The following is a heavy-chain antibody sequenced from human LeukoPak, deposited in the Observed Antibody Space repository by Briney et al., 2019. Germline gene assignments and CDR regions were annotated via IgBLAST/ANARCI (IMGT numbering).Heavy chain of an antibody. V-gene: IGHV1-8*01. Sequence: ASVKVSCKASGYTFTSYDINWMRQATGQGLEWMGWMNPNSGNTGYAQKFQGRVTMTRNTSISTAYMELSSLRSEDTAVYYCARTPPAMVRGVSYYYYYGMDVWGQGTTVTVSS. CDR2: MNPNSGNT. D-gene: IGHD3-10*01. J-gene: IGHJ6*02. CDR3: ARTPPAMVRGVSYYYYYGMDV. CDR1: GYTFTSYD.